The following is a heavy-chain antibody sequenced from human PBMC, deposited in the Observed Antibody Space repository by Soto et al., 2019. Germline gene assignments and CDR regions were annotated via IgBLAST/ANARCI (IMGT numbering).Heavy chain of an antibody. CDR1: GGSISSYY. D-gene: IGHD3-16*02. V-gene: IGHV4-59*08. CDR3: ARQAYYDYIWGSYRSLLDSTYFDY. J-gene: IGHJ4*02. Sequence: QVQLQESGPGLVKPSETLSLTCTVSGGSISSYYWSWIRQPPGKGLEWIGYIYYSGSTNYNPSLKSRVTISVDTSKNQFSLKLSSVTAADTAVYYCARQAYYDYIWGSYRSLLDSTYFDYWGQGTLVTVSS. CDR2: IYYSGST.